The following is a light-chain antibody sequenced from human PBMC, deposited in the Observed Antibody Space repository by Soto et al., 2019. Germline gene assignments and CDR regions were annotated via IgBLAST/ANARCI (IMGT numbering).Light chain of an antibody. CDR2: DAS. J-gene: IGKJ5*01. CDR3: QQYNSYPIT. Sequence: DIQMTQSPSTLSASVGDRVTITCRASQSISYWLAWYQQKPGKAPNLLIYDASSLKSGVPSRFSGSGSGTEFTLTITSLQPDDFATYYCQQYNSYPITFGRGTRLEI. CDR1: QSISYW. V-gene: IGKV1-5*01.